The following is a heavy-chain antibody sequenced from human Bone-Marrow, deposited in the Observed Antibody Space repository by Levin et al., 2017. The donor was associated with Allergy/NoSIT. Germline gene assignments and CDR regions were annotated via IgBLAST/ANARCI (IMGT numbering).Heavy chain of an antibody. CDR1: GFSLSASGVA. D-gene: IGHD2-8*02. Sequence: SGPTLVKPTQTLTLTCTFSGFSLSASGVAMGWIRQPPGKALEWLAVIYWDDDKRYRPSLQSRLTITKDTSKNQVVLTMSNMDPVDTATYYCGRGYCTDIICPNFQHWGQGTLVTVSS. J-gene: IGHJ1*01. CDR2: IYWDDDK. CDR3: GRGYCTDIICPNFQH. V-gene: IGHV2-5*02.